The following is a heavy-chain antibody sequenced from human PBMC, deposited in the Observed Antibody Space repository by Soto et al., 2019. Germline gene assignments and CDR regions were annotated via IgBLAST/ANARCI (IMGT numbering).Heavy chain of an antibody. J-gene: IGHJ5*02. CDR1: GFTFSGNT. V-gene: IGHV3-23*01. CDR2: ISGSGGSP. D-gene: IGHD2-15*01. CDR3: AKARCTSNTCYVPDH. Sequence: EVQLLESGGGLVQPGGSLRLSCAASGFTFSGNTMSWVRQAPGKGLEWVSAISGSGGSPSYADSVQGRFTISRDNPKNTLYLQMSSLRVEDTAIDYCAKARCTSNTCYVPDHWGQGTLVTVSS.